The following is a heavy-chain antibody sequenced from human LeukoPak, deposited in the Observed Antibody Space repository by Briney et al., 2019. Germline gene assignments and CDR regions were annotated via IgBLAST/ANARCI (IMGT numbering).Heavy chain of an antibody. J-gene: IGHJ6*02. CDR3: AKETGTVTTFLYYYYGMDV. D-gene: IGHD4-17*01. CDR2: ISWNSGSI. V-gene: IGHV3-9*01. CDR1: GFTFDDYA. Sequence: GGSLRLSCAASGFTFDDYAMHWVRQAPGKGLEWVSGISWNSGSIGYADSVKGRFTISRDNAKNSLYLQMNSLRAEDTALYYCAKETGTVTTFLYYYYGMDVWGQGTTVTVS.